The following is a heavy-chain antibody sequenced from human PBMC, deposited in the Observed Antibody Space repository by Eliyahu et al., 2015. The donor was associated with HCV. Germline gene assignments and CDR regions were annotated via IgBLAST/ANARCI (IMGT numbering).Heavy chain of an antibody. V-gene: IGHV3-21*01. CDR2: IXASSRYI. CDR1: GFIFSNHN. Sequence: EVQLVESGGDLVKPGGSLRLSXVASGFIFSNHNVXWVRQAPGKGVEWVSSIXASSRYIYYGDTVEGRFTISRDNAKNSLYLQMNSLRAEDTAVYYCARDNSARGMIQGVETYLGMDVWGQGTTVIVSS. J-gene: IGHJ6*02. CDR3: ARDNSARGMIQGVETYLGMDV. D-gene: IGHD3-10*01.